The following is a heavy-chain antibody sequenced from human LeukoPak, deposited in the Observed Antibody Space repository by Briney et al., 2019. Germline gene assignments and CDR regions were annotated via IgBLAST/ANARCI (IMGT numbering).Heavy chain of an antibody. CDR1: GFTFSSFA. V-gene: IGHV3-30*04. J-gene: IGHJ4*02. CDR3: AKSYYDFWSGYYQTFDY. D-gene: IGHD3-3*01. Sequence: QPGGSLRLSCAASGFTFSSFAMHWVRQAPGKGLEWVAIISYDGSDKNYADSVKGRFTISRDNSKNTLYLQMDSLRVEDTAVYYCAKSYYDFWSGYYQTFDYWGQGTLVTVSS. CDR2: ISYDGSDK.